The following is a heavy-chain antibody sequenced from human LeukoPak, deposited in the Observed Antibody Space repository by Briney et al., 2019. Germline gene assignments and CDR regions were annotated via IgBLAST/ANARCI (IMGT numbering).Heavy chain of an antibody. CDR2: IYTSGST. D-gene: IGHD3-22*01. CDR1: GGSISSYY. CDR3: AREFDSSAPMDV. Sequence: PSETLSLTCTVSGGSISSYYWSWIRQPAGKGLEWIGRIGRIYTSGSTNYNPSLKSRVTMSVDTSKNQFSLKLSSVTAADTAVYYCAREFDSSAPMDVWGKGTTVTVSS. V-gene: IGHV4-4*07. J-gene: IGHJ6*03.